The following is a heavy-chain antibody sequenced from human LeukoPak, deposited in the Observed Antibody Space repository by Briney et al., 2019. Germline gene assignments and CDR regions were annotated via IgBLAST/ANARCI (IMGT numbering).Heavy chain of an antibody. Sequence: GGSLRLSCAASGFTFSSYSMKWVRQAPGKGLEWVSYISSSSSTIYYADSVKGRFTISRDNAKNSLYLQMNSLRDEDTAVYYCARDSRMAAAGNAFDNWGQGTMVTVSS. CDR1: GFTFSSYS. CDR2: ISSSSSTI. J-gene: IGHJ3*02. V-gene: IGHV3-48*02. CDR3: ARDSRMAAAGNAFDN. D-gene: IGHD6-13*01.